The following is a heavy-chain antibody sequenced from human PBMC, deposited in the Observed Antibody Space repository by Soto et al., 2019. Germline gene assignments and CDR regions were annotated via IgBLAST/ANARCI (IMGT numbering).Heavy chain of an antibody. D-gene: IGHD5-18*01. Sequence: EVPLVESGGGLVQPGGSLKLSCAASGFTLSDSAMHWVRQASGKGLEWVGRIRSKVNTYATAYAASVKGRFTISRDDSMSTTYLQMNSLKVEDTAVYYCTRRRDWTAMDPLDYWGQGTLVTVSS. J-gene: IGHJ4*02. CDR3: TRRRDWTAMDPLDY. CDR1: GFTLSDSA. CDR2: IRSKVNTYAT. V-gene: IGHV3-73*02.